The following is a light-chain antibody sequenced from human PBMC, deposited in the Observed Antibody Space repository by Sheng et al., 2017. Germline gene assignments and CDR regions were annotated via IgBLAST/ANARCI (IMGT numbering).Light chain of an antibody. CDR3: GSYISRSTSTFYV. Sequence: SSELTQDPAVSVALGQTVRITCQGDSLRSYYASWYQQKPGQAPVLVIHGKSNRPSGIPDRFSGSSSGNTASLTISGAQAEDEADYYCGSYISRSTSTFYVFGTGTKVTVL. J-gene: IGLJ1*01. CDR2: GKS. CDR1: SLRSYY. V-gene: IGLV3-19*01.